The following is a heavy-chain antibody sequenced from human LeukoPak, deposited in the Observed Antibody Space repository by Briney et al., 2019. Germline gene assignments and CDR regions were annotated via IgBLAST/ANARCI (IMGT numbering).Heavy chain of an antibody. CDR2: IRSKANSYAT. CDR1: GFTFSGSA. Sequence: PGGSLRLSCAASGFTFSGSAMHWVRQASGKGLEWVGRIRSKANSYATAYAASVKGRFTISRGDSKNTAYLQMNSLKTEDTAVYYCTSRLPDVDYWGQGTLVTVSS. J-gene: IGHJ4*02. V-gene: IGHV3-73*01. CDR3: TSRLPDVDY.